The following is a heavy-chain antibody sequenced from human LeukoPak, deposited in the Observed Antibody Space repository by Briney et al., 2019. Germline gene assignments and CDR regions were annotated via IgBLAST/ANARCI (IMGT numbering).Heavy chain of an antibody. J-gene: IGHJ4*02. V-gene: IGHV4-30-4*01. D-gene: IGHD3-10*01. CDR1: GGSISSGDYY. CDR2: IYYSGST. Sequence: SETLSLTCTVSGGSISSGDYYWSWIRQPPGKGLEWIGYIYYSGSTYYNPSLKSRVTISVDTSKNQFSLKLSSVTAADTAVYYCARVSVGGSGSFDYWGQGTLVTVSS. CDR3: ARVSVGGSGSFDY.